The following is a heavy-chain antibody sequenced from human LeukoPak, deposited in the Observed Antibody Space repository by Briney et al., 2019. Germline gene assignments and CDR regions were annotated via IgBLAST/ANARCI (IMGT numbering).Heavy chain of an antibody. D-gene: IGHD3-10*01. J-gene: IGHJ4*02. CDR1: GYTFTSYA. CDR2: ISGYNGNT. V-gene: IGHV1-18*01. Sequence: ASVKVSCKASGYTFTSYAISWVRQAPGQGLEWMGWISGYNGNTNYAQKLHGRVTMTTDTSTSTAYMELRSLRYDDTAVYFCAKSGGNTSSREFFDSWGQGTLVTVSS. CDR3: AKSGGNTSSREFFDS.